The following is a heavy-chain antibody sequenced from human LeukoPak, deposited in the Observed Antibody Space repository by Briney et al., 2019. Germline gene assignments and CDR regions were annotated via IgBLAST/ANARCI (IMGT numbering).Heavy chain of an antibody. CDR1: GGSISSSY. J-gene: IGHJ5*02. D-gene: IGHD3-10*01. Sequence: SETLSLTCAVTGGSISSSYWSWIRQPPGKGLEWIGRIYTSGSTNYNPSLKSRVTMSVDTSKNQFSLKLSSVTAADTAVYYCARARWFGELDPWGQGTLVTVSS. V-gene: IGHV4-4*07. CDR3: ARARWFGELDP. CDR2: IYTSGST.